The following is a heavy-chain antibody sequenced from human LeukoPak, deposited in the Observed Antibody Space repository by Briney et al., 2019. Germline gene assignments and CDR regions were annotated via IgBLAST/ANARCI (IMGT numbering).Heavy chain of an antibody. Sequence: SQTLSLTCDISGDTVSSNSAAWNWIRQSPSRGLEWLGRTYYRSKWYYDYAVSVKSRITISPDTSKNQFSLQLNSVTADDTAVYYCARGFALDFWGQGTMVTVSS. CDR1: GDTVSSNSAA. CDR2: TYYRSKWYY. J-gene: IGHJ3*01. V-gene: IGHV6-1*01. CDR3: ARGFALDF.